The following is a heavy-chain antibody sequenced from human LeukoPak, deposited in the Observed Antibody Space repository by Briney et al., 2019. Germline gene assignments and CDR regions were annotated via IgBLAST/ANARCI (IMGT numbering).Heavy chain of an antibody. J-gene: IGHJ4*02. CDR1: GFTFRTYS. V-gene: IGHV3-21*01. D-gene: IGHD3-3*01. CDR2: ISSSSDYI. CDR3: ARDRNTDFWSGYYTNYFDY. Sequence: GGSLRLSCAASGFTFRTYSMNWVRQAPGKGPEWVSSISSSSDYIYYADSVKGRFTISRDNAKNSLSLQMSSLRAEDTAVYYCARDRNTDFWSGYYTNYFDYWGQGTLVIVSS.